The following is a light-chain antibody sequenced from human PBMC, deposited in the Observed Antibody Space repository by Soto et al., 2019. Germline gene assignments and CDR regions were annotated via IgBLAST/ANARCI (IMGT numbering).Light chain of an antibody. V-gene: IGKV1-5*03. J-gene: IGKJ1*01. CDR3: QQYNSYPWT. CDR1: QSISSW. Sequence: DIQMTQSPSSLSASVGDRVTITCRASQSISSWLAWYQQEPGKAPKLLIYKASTLEGGVPSRFSGSGSGTEFTLSISSLQPDDFATYYCQQYNSYPWTFGQGTKVDIK. CDR2: KAS.